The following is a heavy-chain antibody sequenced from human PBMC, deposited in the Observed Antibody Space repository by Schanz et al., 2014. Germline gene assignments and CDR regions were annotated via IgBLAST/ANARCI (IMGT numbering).Heavy chain of an antibody. V-gene: IGHV3-30*02. Sequence: QVQLVESGGGVVQPGGSLRLSCAASGFTFTNLGMHWVRRAPGKGLEWVAFIRYDGSNQYYADSVKGRFTISRDNSKNTLSLQMNSLRAEDTAVYYCARDAVTSVLTPGFYYWGQGTLVTVSS. CDR3: ARDAVTSVLTPGFYY. D-gene: IGHD4-17*01. CDR2: IRYDGSNQ. CDR1: GFTFTNLG. J-gene: IGHJ4*02.